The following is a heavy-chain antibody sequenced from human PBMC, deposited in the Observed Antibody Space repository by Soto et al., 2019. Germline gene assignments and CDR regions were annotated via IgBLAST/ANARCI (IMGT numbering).Heavy chain of an antibody. D-gene: IGHD5-12*01. Sequence: SQTLSLTCAISGDSVSSNTASWNWIRQSPSRGLEWLGRTYFRSKWYNDYAVSVKSRIIINPDTSNNQVSLQLNSVTPEDTAVYFCAKGDKHGPKTGYAFDTWGQGIMVTVSS. CDR2: TYFRSKWYN. V-gene: IGHV6-1*01. CDR1: GDSVSSNTAS. J-gene: IGHJ4*02. CDR3: AKGDKHGPKTGYAFDT.